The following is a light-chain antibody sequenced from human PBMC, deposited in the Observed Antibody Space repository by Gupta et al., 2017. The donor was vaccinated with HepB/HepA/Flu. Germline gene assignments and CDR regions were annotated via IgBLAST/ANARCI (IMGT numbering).Light chain of an antibody. CDR2: DVT. CDR1: SSDVGGYNS. V-gene: IGLV2-14*03. Sequence: QSALTQPASVSGSPGPSITISCTGTSSDVGGYNSVSWYQQYPGKAPKLLIYDVTARPSGISTRFSASKSGNTAALTISGLQTEDEADYFCRSSTSTTTTLVLFGGGTKLTVL. CDR3: RSSTSTTTTLVL. J-gene: IGLJ3*02.